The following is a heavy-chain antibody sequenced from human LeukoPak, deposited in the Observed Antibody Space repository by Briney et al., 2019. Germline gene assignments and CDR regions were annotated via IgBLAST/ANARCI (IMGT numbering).Heavy chain of an antibody. Sequence: SETLSLTCTVSGGSISSYYWSWIRQPPGKGLEWIGYIYYSGSTNYNPSLKSRVTISVDTSKNQFSLKLSSVTAADTAVYYCARGSGGSWWNWFDPWGQGTLVTVSS. CDR2: IYYSGST. CDR1: GGSISSYY. V-gene: IGHV4-59*01. CDR3: ARGSGGSWWNWFDP. J-gene: IGHJ5*02. D-gene: IGHD2-15*01.